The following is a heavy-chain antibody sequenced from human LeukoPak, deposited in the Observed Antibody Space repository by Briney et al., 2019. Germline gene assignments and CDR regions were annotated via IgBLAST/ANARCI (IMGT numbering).Heavy chain of an antibody. V-gene: IGHV4-61*02. CDR2: IYTSGST. J-gene: IGHJ6*03. CDR1: GGSISGGSYY. D-gene: IGHD6-19*01. Sequence: SETLSLTCTVSGGSISGGSYYWSWIPQPAGKGLEWIGRIYTSGSTNYNPSLKSRVTISVDTSKNQFSLKLSSVTAADTAVYYCARAPDLEAGTSNYYYYYMDVWGKGTTVTISS. CDR3: ARAPDLEAGTSNYYYYYMDV.